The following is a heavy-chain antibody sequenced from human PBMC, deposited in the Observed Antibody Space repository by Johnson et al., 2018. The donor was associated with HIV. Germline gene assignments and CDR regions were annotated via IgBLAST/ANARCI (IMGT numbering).Heavy chain of an antibody. V-gene: IGHV3-30*02. CDR1: GFTFRSYG. Sequence: QVQLVESGGGVVQPGGSLRLSCAASGFTFRSYGMHWVRQAPGKGLEWVAFIRHDGGTTDYAAPVKGRFTISRDDSKNTLYLQMNSLKTEDTAVYYCTTCSRSGAFDIWGQGTMVTVSS. CDR2: IRHDGGTT. D-gene: IGHD6-13*01. CDR3: TTCSRSGAFDI. J-gene: IGHJ3*02.